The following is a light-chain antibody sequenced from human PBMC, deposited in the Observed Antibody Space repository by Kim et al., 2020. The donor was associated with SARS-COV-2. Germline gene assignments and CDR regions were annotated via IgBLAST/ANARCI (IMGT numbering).Light chain of an antibody. CDR2: VAA. Sequence: SPGERATLSCRASQSVNNDHLAWYQQKPGQPPRLLIYVAAYRATGIPDRFSGSGSGTDFTLTISRLEPEDFAVYYCQQYGTSPLTFGGGTKVDIK. CDR1: QSVNNDH. J-gene: IGKJ4*01. CDR3: QQYGTSPLT. V-gene: IGKV3-20*01.